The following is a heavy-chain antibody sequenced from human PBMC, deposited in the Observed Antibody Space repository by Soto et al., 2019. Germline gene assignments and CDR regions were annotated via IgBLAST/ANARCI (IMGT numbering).Heavy chain of an antibody. CDR1: GDALSGYY. Sequence: SETLSLTCAVSGDALSGYYWSWVRQSPGKGLEWVGEIHPFGSTHYNPSLNSRVTMSLDTSKNQFSLKLSSVTAADTAMYFCARGADQYKIAWWGQGSLVTVS. CDR3: ARGADQYKIAW. J-gene: IGHJ4*02. CDR2: IHPFGST. D-gene: IGHD1-1*01. V-gene: IGHV4-34*01.